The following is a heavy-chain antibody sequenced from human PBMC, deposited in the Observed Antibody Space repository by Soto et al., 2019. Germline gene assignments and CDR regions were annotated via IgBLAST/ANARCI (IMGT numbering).Heavy chain of an antibody. J-gene: IGHJ4*02. CDR1: GFTFSSYS. Sequence: EVQLVEAGGGLVKPGGSLRLSCAASGFTFSSYSMNWVRQAPGKGLEWGSAISNSSSYIYNADSVKGRFTISRDNAKNSLYLQMNSLRAEDTAVYYCARDQGEYQLLRDYYFDYWGQGTLVTVSS. CDR2: ISNSSSYI. CDR3: ARDQGEYQLLRDYYFDY. D-gene: IGHD2-2*01. V-gene: IGHV3-21*01.